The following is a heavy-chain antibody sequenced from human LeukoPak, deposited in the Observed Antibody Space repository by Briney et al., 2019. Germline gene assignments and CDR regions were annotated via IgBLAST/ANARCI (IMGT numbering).Heavy chain of an antibody. CDR3: AGEGFRCSGGSCYLDY. D-gene: IGHD2-15*01. CDR2: ISSSSTYI. Sequence: KTGGSLRLSCAASGFTFSSYSMNWVRQAPGKGLEWVSSISSSSTYIYYADSVKGRFTISRDNAKNSLYLQMDSLRAEDTAVFYCAGEGFRCSGGSCYLDYWGQGTLVTVSS. J-gene: IGHJ4*02. V-gene: IGHV3-21*01. CDR1: GFTFSSYS.